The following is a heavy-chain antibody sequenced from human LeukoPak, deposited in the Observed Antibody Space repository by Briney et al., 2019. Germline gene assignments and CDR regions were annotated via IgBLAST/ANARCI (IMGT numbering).Heavy chain of an antibody. J-gene: IGHJ4*02. Sequence: GGTLRLSCAASGFTFSSFGMSWVRQAPGKGLEWVSAISSTGGTAYYADSVKGRFTISRDNSKNTLYLQMNSLRADDTAVYYCARSARLMKGVVEVTALDDWGQGTLVTVSS. CDR1: GFTFSSFG. V-gene: IGHV3-23*01. D-gene: IGHD3-3*01. CDR3: ARSARLMKGVVEVTALDD. CDR2: ISSTGGTA.